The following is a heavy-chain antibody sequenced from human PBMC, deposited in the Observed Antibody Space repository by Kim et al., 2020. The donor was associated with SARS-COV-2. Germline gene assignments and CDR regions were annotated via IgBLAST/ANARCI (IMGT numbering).Heavy chain of an antibody. CDR1: GLTFSSYG. V-gene: IGHV3-33*08. D-gene: IGHD3-22*01. CDR2: IWYDGSNK. Sequence: GGSLRLSCAASGLTFSSYGMHWVRQAPGKGLEWVAVIWYDGSNKYYADSVKGRFTISRDNSKNTLYLQMNSLRAEDTAVYYCARDPLAYYDSSQGYFQHWGQGTLVTVSS. J-gene: IGHJ1*01. CDR3: ARDPLAYYDSSQGYFQH.